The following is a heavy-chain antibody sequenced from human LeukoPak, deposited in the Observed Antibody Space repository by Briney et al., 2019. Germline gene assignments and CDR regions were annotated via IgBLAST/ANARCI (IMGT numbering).Heavy chain of an antibody. CDR3: ASKEVFDY. CDR2: ISSSSSTI. V-gene: IGHV3-48*01. CDR1: GFTFSSYS. Sequence: GGSLRLSCAASGFTFSSYSMNWVRQAPGKGLEWVSYISSSSSTIYYADSVKGRFTISRDNAKNTLYLQMNSLRAEDTAVYYCASKEVFDYWGQGTLVTVSS. J-gene: IGHJ4*02.